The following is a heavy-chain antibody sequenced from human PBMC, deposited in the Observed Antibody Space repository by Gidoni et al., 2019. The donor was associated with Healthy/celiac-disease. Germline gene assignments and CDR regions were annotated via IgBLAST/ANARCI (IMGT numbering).Heavy chain of an antibody. CDR2: IYWDDDK. CDR1: GFSLSTSGVG. J-gene: IGHJ6*03. V-gene: IGHV2-5*02. D-gene: IGHD4-17*01. Sequence: QITLKESGPTLVKPTQTLTLTCTFSGFSLSTSGVGVGWIRQPPGKALEWLALIYWDDDKRYSPSLKSRLTITKDTSKNQVVLTMTNMDPVDTATYYCAHSGGSRSGDYGRGYYYYYMDVWGKGTTVTVSS. CDR3: AHSGGSRSGDYGRGYYYYYMDV.